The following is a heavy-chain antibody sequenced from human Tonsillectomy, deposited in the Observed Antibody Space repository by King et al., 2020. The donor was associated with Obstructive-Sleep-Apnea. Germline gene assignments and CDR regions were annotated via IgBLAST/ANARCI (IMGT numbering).Heavy chain of an antibody. CDR3: ARHCAGCSSTSCYYYYYYYGMDV. V-gene: IGHV5-51*01. D-gene: IGHD2-2*01. J-gene: IGHJ6*02. CDR1: GYSFTSYW. CDR2: IYPGDSDT. Sequence: QLVQSGAEVKKPGESLKISCKGSGYSFTSYWIGWGRQMPGKGLEWMGIIYPGDSDTRYSPSFQGQVTISADQSISTAYLQWSSLKASDTAMYYCARHCAGCSSTSCYYYYYYYGMDVWGQGTTVTVSS.